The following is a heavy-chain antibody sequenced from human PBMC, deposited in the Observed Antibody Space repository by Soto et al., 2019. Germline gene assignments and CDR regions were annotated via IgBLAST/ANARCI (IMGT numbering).Heavy chain of an antibody. J-gene: IGHJ4*02. CDR2: ISYDGSNK. CDR1: GFTFSSYG. Sequence: QVQLVESGGGVVQPGRSLRLSCAASGFTFSSYGMHWVRQAPGKGLEWVAVISYDGSNKYYADSVKGRFTISRDNSKNTLYLQMNSLRAEDTAVYYCARSQDYYGDVGGGGAFDYWGQGTLVTVSS. CDR3: ARSQDYYGDVGGGGAFDY. V-gene: IGHV3-30*03. D-gene: IGHD4-17*01.